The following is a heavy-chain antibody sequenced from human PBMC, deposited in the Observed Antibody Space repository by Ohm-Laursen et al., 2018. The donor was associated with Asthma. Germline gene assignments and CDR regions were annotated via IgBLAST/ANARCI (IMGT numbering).Heavy chain of an antibody. CDR1: GFTFSSYG. CDR3: ARDTYGMDV. V-gene: IGHV3-33*01. J-gene: IGHJ6*02. CDR2: IWYDGSNK. Sequence: SLRLSCVAPGFTFSSYGMHWVRQAPGKGLEWVAGIWYDGSNKYYADSVKGRFTISRDNSKNTLYLQMNSLRAEDTAVYYCARDTYGMDVWGQGTTVTVSS.